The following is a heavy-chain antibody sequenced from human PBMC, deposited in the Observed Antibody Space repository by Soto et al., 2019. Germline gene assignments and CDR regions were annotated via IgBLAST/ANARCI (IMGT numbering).Heavy chain of an antibody. V-gene: IGHV3-23*01. CDR3: AKDLSDMSSKRLIMYYFDY. D-gene: IGHD2-15*01. CDR1: GFTFSSYA. Sequence: QSGGSLRLSCAASGFTFSSYAMSWVRQAPGKGLEWVSAIRGSGGSTYYADSVKGRFTISRDNSKNTLYLQMNSLRAEDTAVYYCAKDLSDMSSKRLIMYYFDYWGQGTLVTVSS. J-gene: IGHJ4*02. CDR2: IRGSGGST.